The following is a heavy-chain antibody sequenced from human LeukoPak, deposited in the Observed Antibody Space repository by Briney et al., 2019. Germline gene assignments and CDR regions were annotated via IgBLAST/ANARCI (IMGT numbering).Heavy chain of an antibody. CDR2: ISSSSSYI. V-gene: IGHV3-21*01. Sequence: GGSLRLSCAASGFTFNTYAMNWVRQAPGKGLEWVSSISSSSSYIYYADSVKGRFTISRDNAKSSLYLQMNSLRDEDTAVYYCAREENTLAGYNPYYFDYCGQGTLVTVSS. D-gene: IGHD3-9*01. CDR3: AREENTLAGYNPYYFDY. CDR1: GFTFNTYA. J-gene: IGHJ4*02.